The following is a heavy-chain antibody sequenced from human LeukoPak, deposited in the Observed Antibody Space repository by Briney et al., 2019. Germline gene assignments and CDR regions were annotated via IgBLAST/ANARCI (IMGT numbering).Heavy chain of an antibody. J-gene: IGHJ5*02. CDR2: IYYSGST. CDR1: GGSISSYY. V-gene: IGHV4-59*01. CDR3: ARVGITIFGVRVDP. D-gene: IGHD3-3*01. Sequence: SETLSLTCTVSGGSISSYYWSWIRQPPGKGLEWIGYIYYSGSTNYNPSPKSRVTISVDTSKNQFSLKLSSVTAADTAVYYCARVGITIFGVRVDPWGQGTLVTVSS.